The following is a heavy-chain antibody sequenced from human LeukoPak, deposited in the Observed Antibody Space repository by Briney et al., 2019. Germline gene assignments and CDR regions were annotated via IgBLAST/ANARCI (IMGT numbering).Heavy chain of an antibody. CDR1: GGSISSSSYY. CDR3: ARAPTVTFFDY. D-gene: IGHD4-17*01. J-gene: IGHJ4*02. Sequence: PSETLSLTCTVSGGSISSSSYYWGWIRQPPGKGLEWIGSIYYSGSTYYNPSLKSRVTISVDTSKNQFSLKLSSVTAADTAVYYCARAPTVTFFDYWGQGTLVTVSS. CDR2: IYYSGST. V-gene: IGHV4-39*01.